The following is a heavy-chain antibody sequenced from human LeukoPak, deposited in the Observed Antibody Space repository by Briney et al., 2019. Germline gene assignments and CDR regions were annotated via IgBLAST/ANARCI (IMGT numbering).Heavy chain of an antibody. CDR1: GFTFSTSW. V-gene: IGHV3-7*03. Sequence: GGSLRLSCAASGFTFSTSWMSWVRQAPGKGLEWVASIKPDGSEKYYVDSVEGRFTISRDNAKNSLYLQMDSLRAEDTAVYYCATRLLWELTVEDYWGQGTLVTVSS. CDR3: ATRLLWELTVEDY. D-gene: IGHD1-26*01. J-gene: IGHJ4*02. CDR2: IKPDGSEK.